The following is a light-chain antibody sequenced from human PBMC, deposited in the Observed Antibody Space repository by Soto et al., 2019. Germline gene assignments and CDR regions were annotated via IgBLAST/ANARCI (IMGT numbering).Light chain of an antibody. V-gene: IGKV4-1*01. Sequence: DIVMTQSPDSLSVSLGERATINLNSSQIFLHSSNNKNYLAWYQQKAGQPPKLLIYWASTRESGVPDRFSGSGSGTDFTLTISSLQAEDVAVYYCQQYYSTPLTFGGGTKVDIK. J-gene: IGKJ4*01. CDR2: WAS. CDR3: QQYYSTPLT. CDR1: QIFLHSSNNKNY.